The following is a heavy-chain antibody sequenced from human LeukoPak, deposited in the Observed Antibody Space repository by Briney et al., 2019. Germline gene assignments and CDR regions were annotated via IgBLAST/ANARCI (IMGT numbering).Heavy chain of an antibody. J-gene: IGHJ4*02. CDR3: ASDRSGYYVL. Sequence: SETLSLTCTVSGVSISSHYWSWLRQPPGKGLEWIGYIYYSGSTNYNPSLKSRVTISVDTSKNQFSLKLSSVTAADTAVYYCASDRSGYYVLWGQGTLVTVSS. CDR1: GVSISSHY. D-gene: IGHD3-22*01. V-gene: IGHV4-59*11. CDR2: IYYSGST.